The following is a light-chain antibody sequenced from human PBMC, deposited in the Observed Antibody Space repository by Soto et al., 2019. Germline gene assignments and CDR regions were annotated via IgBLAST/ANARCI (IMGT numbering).Light chain of an antibody. CDR2: GAS. CDR3: QQYSSWPLT. J-gene: IGKJ4*01. Sequence: ILLTPSPGPLSLSSGERATPSCRSSQRVSSSSLAWYQHKPGQAPRLLIYGASPRAAGIPARFSGTGSGTEFTLTISSVQSEDFALYYCQQYSSWPLTFGRGTKVDIK. V-gene: IGKV3-20*01. CDR1: QRVSSSS.